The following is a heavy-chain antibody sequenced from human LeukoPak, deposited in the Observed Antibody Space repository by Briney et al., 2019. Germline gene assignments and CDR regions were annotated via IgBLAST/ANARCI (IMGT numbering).Heavy chain of an antibody. D-gene: IGHD4-17*01. V-gene: IGHV1-8*01. Sequence: ASVKVSCKASGYTFTSYDINWVRQATGQGLEWMGWMNPNSGNTGYAQKFQGRVTTTRNTSISTAYMELSSLRSEDTAVYYCARGRRAVTTYNYWGQGTLVTVSS. J-gene: IGHJ4*02. CDR3: ARGRRAVTTYNY. CDR2: MNPNSGNT. CDR1: GYTFTSYD.